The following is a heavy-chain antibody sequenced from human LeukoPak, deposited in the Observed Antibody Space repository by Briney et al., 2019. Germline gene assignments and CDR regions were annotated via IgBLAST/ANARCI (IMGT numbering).Heavy chain of an antibody. J-gene: IGHJ4*02. CDR3: ARDSLRYSGYDSLDY. D-gene: IGHD5-12*01. V-gene: IGHV3-21*01. CDR1: GFTFSSYS. Sequence: GGSLRLSCAASGFTFSSYSMHWVRQAPGKGLEWVSSISSSSSYIYYADSVKGRFTISRDNAKNSLYLQMNSLRAEDAAVYYCARDSLRYSGYDSLDYWGQGTLVTVSS. CDR2: ISSSSSYI.